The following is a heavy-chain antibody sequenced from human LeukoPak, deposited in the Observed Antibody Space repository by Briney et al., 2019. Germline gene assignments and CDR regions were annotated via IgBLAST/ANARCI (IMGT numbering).Heavy chain of an antibody. CDR1: GYTFTGYY. CDR3: ARAAQRWLQFSY. J-gene: IGHJ4*02. V-gene: IGHV1-2*02. D-gene: IGHD5-24*01. Sequence: ASVKVSCKASGYTFTGYYMHWVRQAPGQGLEWMGWINPNSGGTNYAQRFQGRVTMTRDTSISTAYMELSRLRSDDTAVYYCARAAQRWLQFSYWGQGTLVTVSS. CDR2: INPNSGGT.